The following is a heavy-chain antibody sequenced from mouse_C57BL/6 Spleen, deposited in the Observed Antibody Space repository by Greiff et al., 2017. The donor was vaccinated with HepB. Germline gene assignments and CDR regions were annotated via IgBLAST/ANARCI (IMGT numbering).Heavy chain of an antibody. Sequence: EVQLVESGPGLVKPSQSLSLTCSVTGYSITSGYFWNWIRQFPGNKLEWMGYISYDGSNNYNPSLKNRISITRDTSKNQVFLKLNSVTTEDTATYYCARGSGVTGFYAMDYWGQGTSVTVSS. CDR3: ARGSGVTGFYAMDY. CDR2: ISYDGSN. D-gene: IGHD2-1*01. V-gene: IGHV3-6*01. J-gene: IGHJ4*01. CDR1: GYSITSGYF.